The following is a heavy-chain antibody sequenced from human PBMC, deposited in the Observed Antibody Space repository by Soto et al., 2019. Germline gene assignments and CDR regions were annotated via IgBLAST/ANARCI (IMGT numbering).Heavy chain of an antibody. CDR3: TRHLMDV. CDR1: GGSISSYY. J-gene: IGHJ6*02. V-gene: IGHV4-59*01. Sequence: SETLSLTCTVSGGSISSYYWSWIRQPPGKGLEWIGYMYNTGSTIYNPSLKSRVTISVDTSKNQFSLKLNSVTAADTAVYYCTRHLMDVWDQGTTVTRLL. CDR2: MYNTGST. D-gene: IGHD3-3*02.